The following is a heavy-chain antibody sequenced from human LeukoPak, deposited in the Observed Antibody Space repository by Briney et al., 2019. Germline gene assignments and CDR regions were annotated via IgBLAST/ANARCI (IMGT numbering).Heavy chain of an antibody. CDR1: GYTFDTYW. V-gene: IGHV5-51*01. D-gene: IGHD6-13*01. CDR2: IYPGDSDT. Sequence: GESLKISCKGSGYTFDTYWIGWVRPMPGKGLEWMGIIYPGDSDTRYSPSFQGQVTISADKSISTAYLQWSSLKASDTAMYYCARQPLDQAAADYWGQGTLVTVSS. CDR3: ARQPLDQAAADY. J-gene: IGHJ4*02.